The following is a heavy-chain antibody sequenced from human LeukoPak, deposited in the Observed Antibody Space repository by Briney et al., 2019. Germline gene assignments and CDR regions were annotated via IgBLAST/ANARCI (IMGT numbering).Heavy chain of an antibody. CDR2: IYTSGST. CDR3: ARSSIPWDTMIVVAPFDP. CDR1: GGSISSGSYY. J-gene: IGHJ5*02. Sequence: PSETLSLTCTVSGGSISSGSYYWSWIRQPAGKGLEWIGRIYTSGSTNYNPSLKSRVTISVDTSKNQFSLKLSSVIAADTAVYYCARSSIPWDTMIVVAPFDPWGQGTLVTVSS. D-gene: IGHD3-22*01. V-gene: IGHV4-61*02.